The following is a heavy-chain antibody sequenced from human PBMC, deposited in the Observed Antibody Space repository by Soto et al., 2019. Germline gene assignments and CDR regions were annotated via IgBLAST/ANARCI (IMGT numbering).Heavy chain of an antibody. CDR1: GDSIGSNVW. CDR2: VYHNGLT. D-gene: IGHD6-19*01. V-gene: IGHV4-4*02. J-gene: IGHJ4*02. Sequence: SETLSLTCAVSGDSIGSNVWWSWVRQPPGKGLEWIGEVYHNGLTDYNPSLKGRVTMSADMSKNQFSLSVTSVTDADTAIYYCARDAAVPGEADRFDYWGQGTLVTVSS. CDR3: ARDAAVPGEADRFDY.